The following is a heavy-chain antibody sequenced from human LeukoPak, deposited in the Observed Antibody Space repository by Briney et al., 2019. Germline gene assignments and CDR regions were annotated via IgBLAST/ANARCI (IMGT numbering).Heavy chain of an antibody. CDR1: GFTVSSNY. CDR3: ASGGSYLDDAFDI. V-gene: IGHV3-66*02. J-gene: IGHJ3*02. CDR2: IYSGGNT. D-gene: IGHD1-26*01. Sequence: GGSLRLPCAASGFTVSSNYMTWVRQAPGKGLEWVSVIYSGGNTYYADSVKGRFTISRDKSKNTLYLQMNSLRAVDTAVYYCASGGSYLDDAFDIWGQGTMVTVSS.